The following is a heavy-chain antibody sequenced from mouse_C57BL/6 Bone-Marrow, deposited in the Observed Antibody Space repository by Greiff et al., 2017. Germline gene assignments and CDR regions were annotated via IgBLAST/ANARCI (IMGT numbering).Heavy chain of an antibody. Sequence: EVKLMESGPVLVKPGASVKMSCKASGYTFTDYYMNWVKQSHGKSLEWIGVINPYNGGTSYNQKFKGKATLTVDKSSSTAYMELNSLTSEDSAVYYCVYDYDVSGFAYWGQGTLVTVSA. CDR2: INPYNGGT. CDR3: VYDYDVSGFAY. V-gene: IGHV1-19*01. CDR1: GYTFTDYY. D-gene: IGHD2-4*01. J-gene: IGHJ3*01.